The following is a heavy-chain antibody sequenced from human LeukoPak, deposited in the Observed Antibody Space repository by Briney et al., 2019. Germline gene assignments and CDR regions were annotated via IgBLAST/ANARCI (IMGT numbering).Heavy chain of an antibody. V-gene: IGHV3-23*01. CDR2: ISGSGGST. CDR3: ANNIVPAAYHDAFDI. CDR1: GFTFSSYA. J-gene: IGHJ3*02. Sequence: GGSLRLSCAASGFTFSSYAMSWVRQAPGKGLEWVSAISGSGGSTYYADSVKGRFTISRDNSKNTLYLQMNILRAEDTAVYYCANNIVPAAYHDAFDIWGQGTMVTVSS. D-gene: IGHD2-2*01.